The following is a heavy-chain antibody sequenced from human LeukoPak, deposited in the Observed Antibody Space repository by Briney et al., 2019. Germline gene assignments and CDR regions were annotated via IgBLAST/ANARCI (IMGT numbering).Heavy chain of an antibody. D-gene: IGHD3-3*01. J-gene: IGHJ4*02. V-gene: IGHV3-21*01. CDR3: ARDAHYDFWSGYYSTWPLGY. CDR2: ISSSISYI. CDR1: GFTFSSYS. Sequence: PGGSLRLSCAASGFTFSSYSINWVRQAPGKGLEWVSSISSSISYIYYADSVKGRFTISRDNAKNSLYLRMNSLRAEDTAVYYCARDAHYDFWSGYYSTWPLGYWGQGTLVTVSS.